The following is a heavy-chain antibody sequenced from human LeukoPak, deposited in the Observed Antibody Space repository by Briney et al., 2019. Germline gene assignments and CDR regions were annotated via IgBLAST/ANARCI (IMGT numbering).Heavy chain of an antibody. CDR3: ARDQTYYVSSGYYYVTYLQH. CDR1: GASISSSY. J-gene: IGHJ1*01. D-gene: IGHD3-22*01. V-gene: IGHV4-4*07. CDR2: ISTGGST. Sequence: SETLSLPCTVSGASISSSYCTWIRQPAGEGLEWIGRISTGGSTTYNPSFKSRVTMSVDMSKNQFSLKLTSVTAADTAVYYCARDQTYYVSSGYYYVTYLQHWGEGILVTVSS.